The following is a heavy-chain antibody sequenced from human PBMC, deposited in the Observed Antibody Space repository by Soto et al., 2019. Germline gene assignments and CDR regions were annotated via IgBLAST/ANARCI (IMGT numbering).Heavy chain of an antibody. Sequence: PSETLSLTCTVSGDSISSGNKYWSWIRQHPGKGLEWIGYIFSSGTTYYNPSLKSRLTMSLDASQNQFSLKLNSLTDADTAVYFCARVPSPFDYYYAMDVWGQGTTVT. J-gene: IGHJ6*02. CDR1: GDSISSGNKY. CDR3: ARVPSPFDYYYAMDV. CDR2: IFSSGTT. V-gene: IGHV4-30-4*01. D-gene: IGHD3-16*01.